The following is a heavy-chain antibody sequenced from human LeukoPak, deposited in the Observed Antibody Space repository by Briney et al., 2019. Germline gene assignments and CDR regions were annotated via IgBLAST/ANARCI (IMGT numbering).Heavy chain of an antibody. CDR2: INPNSGGT. D-gene: IGHD2-15*01. Sequence: ASVKVSCKASGYTFTGYYIHWVRQAPGQGLEWMGGINPNSGGTNYAQKFQGRVTMTRDTSISTAYMELSGLRSDDTAVYYCARDWVAHHGAADPYYFDYWGQGTLVTVSS. CDR1: GYTFTGYY. V-gene: IGHV1-2*02. J-gene: IGHJ4*02. CDR3: ARDWVAHHGAADPYYFDY.